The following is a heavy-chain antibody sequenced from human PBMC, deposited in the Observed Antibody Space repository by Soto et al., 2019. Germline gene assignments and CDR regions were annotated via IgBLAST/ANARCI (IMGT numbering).Heavy chain of an antibody. Sequence: PGGSLRLSCAASGFTFSSYGMYWVRQAPGKGLEWVTVISYDGSHKYYADSVKGRFTISRDNSKNTLYLQMNNLRAEDSAVYFCARDYSYQRAMDVWGQGTTVTVSS. CDR1: GFTFSSYG. CDR2: ISYDGSHK. V-gene: IGHV3-30*03. D-gene: IGHD2-15*01. CDR3: ARDYSYQRAMDV. J-gene: IGHJ6*02.